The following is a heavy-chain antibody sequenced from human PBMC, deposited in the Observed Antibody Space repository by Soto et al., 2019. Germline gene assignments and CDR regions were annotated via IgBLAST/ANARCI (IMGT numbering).Heavy chain of an antibody. CDR2: ISGSGGST. CDR3: AKDNLPYCSSTSCYPGAGYYYYYGMDV. CDR1: GFTFSSYA. V-gene: IGHV3-23*01. J-gene: IGHJ6*02. Sequence: EVQLLESGGGLVQPGGSLRLSCAASGFTFSSYAMSWVRQAPGKGLEWVSAISGSGGSTYYADSVKGRFTISRDNSKNTLYLQMNSLRAEDTAVYYCAKDNLPYCSSTSCYPGAGYYYYYGMDVWGQGTTVTVSS. D-gene: IGHD2-2*01.